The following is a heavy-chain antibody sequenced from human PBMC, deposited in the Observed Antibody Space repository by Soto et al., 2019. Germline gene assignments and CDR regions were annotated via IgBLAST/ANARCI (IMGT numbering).Heavy chain of an antibody. CDR1: GYTFSGNY. CDR3: AREARSRYYFDY. D-gene: IGHD6-6*01. Sequence: ASVKVSCKASGYTFSGNYMHWVRQAPGQGLEWMGVINPSSGSTSYAQKFQGRVTMTRDAPTSTVYMELSSLRSEDTAVYYCAREARSRYYFDYWGQGTLVTVSS. CDR2: INPSSGST. V-gene: IGHV1-46*01. J-gene: IGHJ4*02.